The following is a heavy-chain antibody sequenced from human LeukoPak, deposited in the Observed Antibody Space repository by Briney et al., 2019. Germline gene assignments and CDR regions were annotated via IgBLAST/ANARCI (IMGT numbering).Heavy chain of an antibody. CDR2: IYYNGNT. CDR3: VRGNYDNRGYSNAFDI. D-gene: IGHD3-22*01. V-gene: IGHV4-59*01. J-gene: IGHJ3*02. Sequence: SETLSLTCTVSGASIRSSYWSWVRQPPGKRVEWIGFIYYNGNTNSNPSLKSRVTISVDTSKNQFSLKLSSVTAADIAVYYCVRGNYDNRGYSNAFDIWGQGAMVTVSS. CDR1: GASIRSSY.